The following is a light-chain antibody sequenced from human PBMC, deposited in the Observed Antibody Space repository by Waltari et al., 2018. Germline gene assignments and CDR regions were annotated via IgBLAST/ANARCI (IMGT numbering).Light chain of an antibody. J-gene: IGKJ2*01. CDR2: GAS. CDR1: QSVRSS. V-gene: IGKV3D-15*01. CDR3: QQYNNWPPYT. Sequence: LAVSPGERATLSCRASQSVRSSLAWYQQKPGQAPRLLLYGASTRATGIPDRFSGSGSGTEFTLTISSLQSEDFAIYYCQQYNNWPPYTFGQGTKLEIK.